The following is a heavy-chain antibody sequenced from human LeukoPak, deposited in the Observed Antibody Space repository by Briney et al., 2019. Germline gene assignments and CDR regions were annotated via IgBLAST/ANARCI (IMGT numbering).Heavy chain of an antibody. CDR3: ARRSGIWSDYYFDY. CDR2: IYPGDSDT. J-gene: IGHJ4*02. Sequence: GESLKISCQGSGYSFATYWIGWVRQMPGKGLEWMGIIYPGDSDTRYSPSFQGQVTISADKSISTAYLQWSSLKASDTAMYYCARRSGIWSDYYFDYWGQGTLVTVSS. V-gene: IGHV5-51*01. D-gene: IGHD6-19*01. CDR1: GYSFATYW.